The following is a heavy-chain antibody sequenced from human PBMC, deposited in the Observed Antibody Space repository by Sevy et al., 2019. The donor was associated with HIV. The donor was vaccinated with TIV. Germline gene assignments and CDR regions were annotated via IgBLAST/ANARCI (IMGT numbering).Heavy chain of an antibody. CDR3: ARSLGTRCRGGRGHYYYNGMDV. CDR1: GYTFTSYD. J-gene: IGHJ6*02. Sequence: ASVKVSCKASGYTFTSYDINWVRQATGQGLEWMGWMNPNSGNTGYAQNFQGRVTISGNTSLSTASMELSSLRSDDTAVYYCARSLGTRCRGGRGHYYYNGMDVWGQGTTVTVSS. D-gene: IGHD2-15*01. CDR2: MNPNSGNT. V-gene: IGHV1-8*01.